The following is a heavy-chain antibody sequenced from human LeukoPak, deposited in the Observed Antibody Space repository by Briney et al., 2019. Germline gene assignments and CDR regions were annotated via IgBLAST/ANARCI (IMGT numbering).Heavy chain of an antibody. V-gene: IGHV4-61*02. D-gene: IGHD6-19*01. CDR2: IYTNGRT. Sequence: SETLSLTCTVSVGSICSGSSYWGWIRQPAGKGLEWIGRIYTNGRTNYNPSLKSRLTISVDTSKNQFSLKLSSVTAADTAVYYCARVPLGGSGWYYFDYWGQGTLVTVSS. CDR1: VGSICSGSSY. CDR3: ARVPLGGSGWYYFDY. J-gene: IGHJ4*02.